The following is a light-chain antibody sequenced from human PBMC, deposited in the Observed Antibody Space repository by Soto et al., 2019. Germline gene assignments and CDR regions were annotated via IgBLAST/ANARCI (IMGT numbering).Light chain of an antibody. CDR3: SSYTSSSTLV. J-gene: IGLJ2*01. CDR1: SSDVGGYNY. V-gene: IGLV2-14*01. Sequence: QSALTQPASVSGSPGQSITISCTGTSSDVGGYNYVSWYQQHQGKAPKLMIYEVSNRHSGVSNRFSGSKSGNTASLTISGLQAEDEADYYCSSYTSSSTLVFGGGTKLTVL. CDR2: EVS.